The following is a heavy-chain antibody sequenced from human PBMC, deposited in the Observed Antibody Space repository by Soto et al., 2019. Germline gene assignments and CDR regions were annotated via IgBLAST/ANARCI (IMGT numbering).Heavy chain of an antibody. Sequence: QVQLVQSGAEVKKPGASVKVSCQTSGYNFSAYYFNWVRQAAGQVPEWMGWLNPRNGQTGYVQKFRGRVTMTRATSIATVYLELSRLTSEDTAIYFCARETDTSMVDYWGQGTLVTVSS. D-gene: IGHD5-18*01. CDR2: LNPRNGQT. J-gene: IGHJ4*02. CDR1: GYNFSAYY. V-gene: IGHV1-8*01. CDR3: ARETDTSMVDY.